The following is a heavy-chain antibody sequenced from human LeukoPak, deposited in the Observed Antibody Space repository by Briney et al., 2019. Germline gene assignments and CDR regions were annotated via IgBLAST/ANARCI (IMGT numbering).Heavy chain of an antibody. Sequence: SVKVSCKASEGTFSSYAISWVRQAPGQGLEWMGGVIPIFGTANYAQKFQGRVTITTDESTSTAYMELSSLRSEDTAVYYCASTPNYDFWSGYYTVVDYWGQGTLVTVSS. V-gene: IGHV1-69*05. J-gene: IGHJ4*02. CDR2: VIPIFGTA. CDR1: EGTFSSYA. CDR3: ASTPNYDFWSGYYTVVDY. D-gene: IGHD3-3*01.